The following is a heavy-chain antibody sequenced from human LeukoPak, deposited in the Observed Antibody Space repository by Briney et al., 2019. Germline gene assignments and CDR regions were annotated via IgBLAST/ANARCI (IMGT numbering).Heavy chain of an antibody. V-gene: IGHV4-59*01. J-gene: IGHJ3*02. CDR1: GGSISSYY. CDR2: IYYSGST. Sequence: PSETLSLTCTVSGGSISSYYWSWIRQPPGKGLEWIGYIYYSGSTNYNPSLKSRVTISVDTSKNQFSLKLSSVTAADTAVYYCARVGIFGVVNDAFDIWGQGTKVTVSS. D-gene: IGHD3-3*01. CDR3: ARVGIFGVVNDAFDI.